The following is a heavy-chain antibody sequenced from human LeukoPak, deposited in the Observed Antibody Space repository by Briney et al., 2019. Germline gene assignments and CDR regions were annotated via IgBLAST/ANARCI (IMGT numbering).Heavy chain of an antibody. CDR1: GFTFSSYA. CDR3: AKGFLEWSLYFDY. V-gene: IGHV3-30*18. Sequence: GGSLRLSCAASGFTFSSYAMSWVRQAPGKGLEWVAVISYDGGNKYYADSVKGRFTISRDNSKNTLYLQMNSLRAEDTAVYYCAKGFLEWSLYFDYWGQGTLVTVSS. D-gene: IGHD3-3*01. J-gene: IGHJ4*02. CDR2: ISYDGGNK.